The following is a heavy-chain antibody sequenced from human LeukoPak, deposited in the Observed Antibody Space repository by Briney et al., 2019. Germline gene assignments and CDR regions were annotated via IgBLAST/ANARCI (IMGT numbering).Heavy chain of an antibody. V-gene: IGHV4-34*01. CDR1: GGSFSGYY. CDR3: ASLGAARTDAFDI. Sequence: PSEALSLTCAVYGGSFSGYYWSWIRQPPGKGLEWIGEINHSGSTNYNPSLKSRVTISVDTSKNQFSLKLSSVTAADTAVHYCASLGAARTDAFDIWGQGTMVTVSS. D-gene: IGHD3-16*01. CDR2: INHSGST. J-gene: IGHJ3*02.